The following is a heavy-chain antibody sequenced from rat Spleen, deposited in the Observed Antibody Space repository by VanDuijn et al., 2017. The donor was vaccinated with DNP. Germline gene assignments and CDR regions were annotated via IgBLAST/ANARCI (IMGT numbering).Heavy chain of an antibody. V-gene: IGHV2-6*01. J-gene: IGHJ2*01. CDR3: ARSDYHDGSHYYGYFDY. D-gene: IGHD1-12*02. Sequence: QVQLKESGPGLVQPSQTLSLTCTVSGVSLTSNTVAWVRQPPGKGLEWIAAMSSCGNTYYNSALRTRLSISRDTSKSQVFLKMNSLQTEDTAIYFCARSDYHDGSHYYGYFDYWGQGVLVTVSS. CDR1: GVSLTSNT. CDR2: MSSCGNT.